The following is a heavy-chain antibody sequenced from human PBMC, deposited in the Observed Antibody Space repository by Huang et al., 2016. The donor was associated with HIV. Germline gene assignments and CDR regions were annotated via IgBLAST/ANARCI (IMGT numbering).Heavy chain of an antibody. CDR2: IHYSGST. Sequence: QVQLQESGPGLVKPSETLSLTCTVSGGSISSYYWSWIRQPPGKGLEWIGYIHYSGSTNYNPSLKSRVTTSVDTSKNQFFLKLISVTAADTAVYYCARGGPYSRDYYYYGMDVWGQGTTVTVSS. D-gene: IGHD6-13*01. CDR3: ARGGPYSRDYYYYGMDV. CDR1: GGSISSYY. V-gene: IGHV4-59*01. J-gene: IGHJ6*02.